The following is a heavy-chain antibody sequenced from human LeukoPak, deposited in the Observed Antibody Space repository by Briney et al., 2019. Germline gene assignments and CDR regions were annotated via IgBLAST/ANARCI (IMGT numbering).Heavy chain of an antibody. CDR2: IKQDGSEK. D-gene: IGHD3-16*01. CDR1: GFTLSSYW. J-gene: IGHJ6*02. V-gene: IGHV3-7*01. CDR3: PSGGVLKDYYYYGMDV. Sequence: GGSLRLSCAASGFTLSSYWMSWVRQAPGKGLEWVANIKQDGSEKYYVDSVKGRFTISRDNAKNSLYLQMNSLRAEDTAVYYCPSGGVLKDYYYYGMDVWGQGTTVTVSS.